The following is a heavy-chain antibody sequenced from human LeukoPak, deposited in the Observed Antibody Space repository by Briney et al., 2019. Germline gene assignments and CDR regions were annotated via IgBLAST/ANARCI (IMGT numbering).Heavy chain of an antibody. J-gene: IGHJ6*03. D-gene: IGHD3-10*01. Sequence: PGGSLRLSCAASGFTFSSYSMNWVRQAPGKGLEWVSSISSSSSYIYYADSVKGRFTISRDNAKNSLYLQMNSLRAEDTAVYYCESAVREHVGYYMDVWGKGTPVTVSS. V-gene: IGHV3-21*01. CDR1: GFTFSSYS. CDR3: ESAVREHVGYYMDV. CDR2: ISSSSSYI.